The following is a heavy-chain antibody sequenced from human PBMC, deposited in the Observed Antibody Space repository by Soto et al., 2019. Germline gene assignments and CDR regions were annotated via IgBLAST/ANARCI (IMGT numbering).Heavy chain of an antibody. V-gene: IGHV1-18*04. CDR3: ARADYYGSGSYHYFDY. CDR2: ISAYNGNT. Sequence: ASVKVSCKASGYTFTSYGISWVRQAPGQGLEWMGWISAYNGNTNYAQKLQGRVTMTTDTSTSTAYMELRSLRSDDTAVYYCARADYYGSGSYHYFDYWGQGTLVTVYS. D-gene: IGHD3-10*01. CDR1: GYTFTSYG. J-gene: IGHJ4*02.